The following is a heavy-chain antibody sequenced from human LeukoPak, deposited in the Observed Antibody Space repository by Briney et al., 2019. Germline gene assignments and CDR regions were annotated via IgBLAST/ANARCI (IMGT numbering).Heavy chain of an antibody. Sequence: GGSLRLSCAASGVRFNDYGMSWVRQAPGRGLEWVSGINWNGGSVGYADSVKGRFTISRDNAKNSLYLQMNSLRAEDTALYYCARAGLYNWNYEGTTYFDYWGQGTLVTVSS. J-gene: IGHJ4*02. CDR2: INWNGGSV. V-gene: IGHV3-20*04. CDR1: GVRFNDYG. D-gene: IGHD1-7*01. CDR3: ARAGLYNWNYEGTTYFDY.